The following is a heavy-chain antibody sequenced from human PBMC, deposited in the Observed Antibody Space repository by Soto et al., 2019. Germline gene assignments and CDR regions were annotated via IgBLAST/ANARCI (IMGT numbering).Heavy chain of an antibody. J-gene: IGHJ4*02. Sequence: SETLSLTCTVSGGSISSSSYYWGWIRQPPGKGLEWIGSIYYSGSTYYNPSLKSRVTISVDTSKNQFSLKLSSVTAADTAVYYCARLSRWGSYYYGSGSYFVDYWGQGTLVTVSS. CDR2: IYYSGST. CDR3: ARLSRWGSYYYGSGSYFVDY. V-gene: IGHV4-39*01. CDR1: GGSISSSSYY. D-gene: IGHD3-10*01.